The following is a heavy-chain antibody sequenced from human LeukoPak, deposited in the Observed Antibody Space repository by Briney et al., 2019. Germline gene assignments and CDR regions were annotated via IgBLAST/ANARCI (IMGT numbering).Heavy chain of an antibody. Sequence: SETLSLTCTVSGGSISSSSYYWAWIRQPPGKGLEWIESINYSGSTYYNPSLKSRVTVSVDTSKSQFSLRLSSVTAADTAVYYCARHGPCSRGNCYFEVSAYFDYWGQGTLVTVSS. CDR1: GGSISSSSYY. J-gene: IGHJ4*02. CDR3: ARHGPCSRGNCYFEVSAYFDY. V-gene: IGHV4-39*01. CDR2: INYSGST. D-gene: IGHD2-15*01.